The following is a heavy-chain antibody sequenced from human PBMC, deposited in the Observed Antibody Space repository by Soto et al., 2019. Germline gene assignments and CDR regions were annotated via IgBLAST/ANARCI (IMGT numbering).Heavy chain of an antibody. Sequence: GASVKVSCKASGYTFTSYDINWVRQATGQGLEWMGWMNPNSGNTGYAQKFQGRVTMTRNTSISTAYMELSSLRSEDTAVYYCARMYYDFWSGYYTYYYYYMDVWGKGTTVTVS. CDR3: ARMYYDFWSGYYTYYYYYMDV. D-gene: IGHD3-3*01. CDR1: GYTFTSYD. V-gene: IGHV1-8*01. CDR2: MNPNSGNT. J-gene: IGHJ6*03.